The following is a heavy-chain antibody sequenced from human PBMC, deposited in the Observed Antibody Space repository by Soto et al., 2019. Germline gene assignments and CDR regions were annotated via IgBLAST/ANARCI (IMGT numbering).Heavy chain of an antibody. CDR1: GFTFDDYA. Sequence: SGGSLRLSCAASGFTFDDYAMHWVRQAPGKGLEWVSGISWNSGSIGYADSVKGRFTISRDNAKNSLYLQMNSLRAEDTALYYCAKDIYYYDSSGPSFFGYWGQGTLVTVSS. J-gene: IGHJ4*02. V-gene: IGHV3-9*01. CDR3: AKDIYYYDSSGPSFFGY. CDR2: ISWNSGSI. D-gene: IGHD3-22*01.